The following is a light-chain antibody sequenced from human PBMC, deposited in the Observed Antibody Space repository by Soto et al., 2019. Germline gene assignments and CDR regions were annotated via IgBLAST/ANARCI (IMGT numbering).Light chain of an antibody. V-gene: IGKV1-5*03. J-gene: IGKJ4*01. CDR3: QQYNSYSRALT. CDR1: QSISSW. Sequence: DIQMTQSPSTLSASVGDRVTITCRASQSISSWLAWYQQKPGKAPKLLIYKASSLESGVPSRFSGSGSGTEFTLTISILQPDDFATYYCQQYNSYSRALTFGGGTKVEIK. CDR2: KAS.